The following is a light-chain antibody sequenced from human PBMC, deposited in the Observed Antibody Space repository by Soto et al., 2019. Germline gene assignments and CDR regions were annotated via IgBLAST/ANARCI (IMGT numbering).Light chain of an antibody. J-gene: IGKJ4*01. V-gene: IGKV3-15*01. Sequence: EIVMTQSPATLSVSPGERATLSCRASQSGNSNLAWYRQKPGQAPRLLSSDASTRATGVPARFSGSGSGTEFTLTISSLQSEDSGIYYCQQYNFWPPLTFGGGTKVEIK. CDR2: DAS. CDR1: QSGNSN. CDR3: QQYNFWPPLT.